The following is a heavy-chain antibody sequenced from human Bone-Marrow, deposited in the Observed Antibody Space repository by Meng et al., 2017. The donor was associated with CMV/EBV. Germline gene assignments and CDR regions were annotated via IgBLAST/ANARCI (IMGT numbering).Heavy chain of an antibody. CDR2: IRSKANSYAT. CDR3: TTEAVAGPLSPYYFDY. Sequence: GGSLRLSCAASGFTFSGSAMHWVRQASGKGLEWVGRIRSKANSYATAYAASVKGRFTISRDDSKNTAYLQMNSLKTEDTAVYYCTTEAVAGPLSPYYFDYWGQGTLVTVSS. CDR1: GFTFSGSA. D-gene: IGHD6-19*01. J-gene: IGHJ4*02. V-gene: IGHV3-73*01.